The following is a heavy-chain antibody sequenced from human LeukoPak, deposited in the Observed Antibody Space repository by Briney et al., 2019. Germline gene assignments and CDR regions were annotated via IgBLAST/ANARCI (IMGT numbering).Heavy chain of an antibody. Sequence: PSETLSLTCAVYGGSFSGYYWSWIRQPPGKGLEWIGEINHSGSTNYNPSLKSRVTISVDTSKNQFSLKLSSVTAADTAVYYCARIGYYYYYGMDVWGQGTMVTVSS. J-gene: IGHJ6*02. CDR2: INHSGST. V-gene: IGHV4-34*01. CDR1: GGSFSGYY. CDR3: ARIGYYYYYGMDV. D-gene: IGHD3-10*01.